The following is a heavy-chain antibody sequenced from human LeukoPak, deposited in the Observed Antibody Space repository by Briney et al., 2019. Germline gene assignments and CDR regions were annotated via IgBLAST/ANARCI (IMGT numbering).Heavy chain of an antibody. CDR2: ITGNGGST. D-gene: IGHD5-24*01. J-gene: IGHJ4*02. CDR1: GFTFSTSI. CDR3: ARRDDYSAYDC. Sequence: GGSLRLSCSAPGFTFSTSIMHWVRQAPGKGLETVSAITGNGGSTFYADSVKGRFTISRDNSKNTLYLQMSSLRAEDTAMYYCARRDDYSAYDCWGQGTLVTVSS. V-gene: IGHV3-64D*06.